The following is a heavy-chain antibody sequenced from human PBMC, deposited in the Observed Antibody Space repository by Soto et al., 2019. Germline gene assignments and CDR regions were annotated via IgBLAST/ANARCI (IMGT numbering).Heavy chain of an antibody. CDR1: GFTFGDYA. Sequence: PGGSLRLSCTASGFTFGDYAMSWVRQAPGKGLEWVGFIRSKAYGGTTEYAASVKGRFTISRDNAKNTLYLQMNSLRAEDTAVYYCAREIMTTVAIDYWGQGTLVTVSS. J-gene: IGHJ4*02. D-gene: IGHD4-17*01. CDR2: IRSKAYGGTT. CDR3: AREIMTTVAIDY. V-gene: IGHV3-49*04.